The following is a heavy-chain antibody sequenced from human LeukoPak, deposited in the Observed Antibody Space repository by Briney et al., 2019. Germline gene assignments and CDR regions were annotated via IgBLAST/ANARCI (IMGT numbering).Heavy chain of an antibody. CDR1: GGSIGSSSHF. D-gene: IGHD5-12*01. CDR3: ARGLRQDYFDY. J-gene: IGHJ4*02. V-gene: IGHV4-39*07. CDR2: IHYSGRT. Sequence: SETLSLTCTVSGGSIGSSSHFWGWIRQPPGKGLEWIGNIHYSGRTYYNPSLKSRVTISVDTSKNQFSLKLSSVTAADTAVYYCARGLRQDYFDYWGQGTLVTVSS.